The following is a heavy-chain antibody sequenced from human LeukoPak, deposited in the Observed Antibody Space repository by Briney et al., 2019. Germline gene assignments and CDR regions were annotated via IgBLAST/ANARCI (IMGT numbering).Heavy chain of an antibody. CDR3: ARDYKGNYYDSSGSNPPGY. Sequence: PGGSLRLSCAASGLTFSDYYMSWIRQAPGKGLEWVSYISSSGSTIYYADSVKGRFTISRDNAKNSLYLQMNSLRAEDTAVYYCARDYKGNYYDSSGSNPPGYWGQGTLVTVSS. V-gene: IGHV3-11*01. CDR1: GLTFSDYY. J-gene: IGHJ4*02. D-gene: IGHD3-22*01. CDR2: ISSSGSTI.